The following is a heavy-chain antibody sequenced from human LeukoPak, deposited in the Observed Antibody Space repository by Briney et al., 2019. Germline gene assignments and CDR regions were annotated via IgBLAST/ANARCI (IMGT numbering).Heavy chain of an antibody. J-gene: IGHJ5*02. CDR2: INPSGGSR. Sequence: ASVKVSCKASGYTFTSYYMHWVRQAPGQGLEWMGIINPSGGSRSYAQKFQGRVTMTRDMSTSTVYMELSSLRSEDTAVYYCARVVPAAIPNNWFDPWGQGTLVTVSS. CDR3: ARVVPAAIPNNWFDP. V-gene: IGHV1-46*01. CDR1: GYTFTSYY. D-gene: IGHD2-2*02.